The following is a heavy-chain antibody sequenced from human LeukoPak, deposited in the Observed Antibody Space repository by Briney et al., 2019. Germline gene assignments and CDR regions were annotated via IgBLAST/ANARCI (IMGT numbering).Heavy chain of an antibody. Sequence: SETLSLTCTVSGGSISSYYWSWIRQPPGKGLEWIGYIYYSGSTNYNASLKSRVTISVDTSNNQFSLKLSSVTAADTAVYYCARYYYGSGRPVYYGMDVWGQGTTVTVYS. CDR2: IYYSGST. J-gene: IGHJ6*02. CDR3: ARYYYGSGRPVYYGMDV. D-gene: IGHD3-10*01. V-gene: IGHV4-59*08. CDR1: GGSISSYY.